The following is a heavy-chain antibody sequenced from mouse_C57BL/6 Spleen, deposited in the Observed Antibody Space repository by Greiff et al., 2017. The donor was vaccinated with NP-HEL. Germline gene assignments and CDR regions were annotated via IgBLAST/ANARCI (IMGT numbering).Heavy chain of an antibody. Sequence: VQLQQSGPGLVAPSQSLSITCTVSGFSLTSYAISWVRQPPGKGLEWLGVIWTGGGTNYNSALKSRLSISKDNSKSQVFLKMNSLQTDDTARYYCARNYAPSYDGYPFYWGQGTLVTVSA. J-gene: IGHJ3*01. CDR3: ARNYAPSYDGYPFY. CDR2: IWTGGGT. CDR1: GFSLTSYA. D-gene: IGHD2-3*01. V-gene: IGHV2-9-1*01.